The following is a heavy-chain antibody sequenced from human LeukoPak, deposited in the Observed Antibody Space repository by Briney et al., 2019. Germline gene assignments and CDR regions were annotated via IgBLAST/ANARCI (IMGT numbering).Heavy chain of an antibody. CDR3: ARGRSGSDPRYYYYMDV. V-gene: IGHV1-8*03. J-gene: IGHJ6*03. D-gene: IGHD3-22*01. Sequence: ASVKVSCKASGYTFTSYYMHWVRQATGQGLEWMGWMNPNSGNTGYAQKFQGRVTITRNTSISTAYMELSSLRSEDTAVYYCARGRSGSDPRYYYYMDVWGKGTTVTVSS. CDR2: MNPNSGNT. CDR1: GYTFTSYY.